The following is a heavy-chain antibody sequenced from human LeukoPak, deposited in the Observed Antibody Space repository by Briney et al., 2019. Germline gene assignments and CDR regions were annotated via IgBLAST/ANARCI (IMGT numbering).Heavy chain of an antibody. Sequence: GGSLRLSCAASGFTFDDYGMSWVRQAPGKGLEWVSGINWNGGSTGYADSVKGRFTISRDNAKNSLYLQMNSLRAEDTALYYCARSVYYDSSGYYFDYWGQGTLVTVSS. CDR2: INWNGGST. CDR1: GFTFDDYG. D-gene: IGHD3-22*01. CDR3: ARSVYYDSSGYYFDY. J-gene: IGHJ4*02. V-gene: IGHV3-20*04.